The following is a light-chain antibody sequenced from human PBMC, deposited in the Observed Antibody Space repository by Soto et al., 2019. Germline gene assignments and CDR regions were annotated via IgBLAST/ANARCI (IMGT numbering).Light chain of an antibody. CDR3: GTWDGSLNTQI. Sequence: QSVLTQPPSVCAAPGQTVTISCSGSSSNIGNNYVSWYQQLPGTAPKLLIYDNDKRPSGIPDRFSGSKSGTSATLGITGLQTGDEADYYCGTWDGSLNTQIFGGGTKLTVL. CDR1: SSNIGNNY. V-gene: IGLV1-51*01. CDR2: DND. J-gene: IGLJ2*01.